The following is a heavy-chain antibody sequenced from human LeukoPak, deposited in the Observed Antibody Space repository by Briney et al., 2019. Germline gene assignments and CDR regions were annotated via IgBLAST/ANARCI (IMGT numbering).Heavy chain of an antibody. Sequence: ASVKVSCKASGYTFTGYYMHWVRQAPGQGLEWMGWINPNSGGTNYAQKFQGRVTMTRDTCISTAYMELSRLRSDDTAVYYCARVVSSTGRFDPWGQGTLVTVSS. J-gene: IGHJ5*02. CDR1: GYTFTGYY. CDR2: INPNSGGT. CDR3: ARVVSSTGRFDP. D-gene: IGHD2-2*01. V-gene: IGHV1-2*02.